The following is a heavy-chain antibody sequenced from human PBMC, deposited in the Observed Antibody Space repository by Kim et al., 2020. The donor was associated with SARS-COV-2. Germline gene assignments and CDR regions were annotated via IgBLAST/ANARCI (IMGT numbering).Heavy chain of an antibody. V-gene: IGHV7-4-1*02. CDR2: INTNTGDP. CDR1: GYTFTRYT. CDR3: ARGAEGDGRWGGGYYYAMDV. Sequence: ASVKVSCKASGYTFTRYTIHWVRQAPGQGLEWLGWINTNTGDPTYAQGFTGRFVFSVDTSVSTAYLQISSLKAEDTALYYCARGAEGDGRWGGGYYYAMDVWGQRTTVTVSS. D-gene: IGHD3-16*01. J-gene: IGHJ6*02.